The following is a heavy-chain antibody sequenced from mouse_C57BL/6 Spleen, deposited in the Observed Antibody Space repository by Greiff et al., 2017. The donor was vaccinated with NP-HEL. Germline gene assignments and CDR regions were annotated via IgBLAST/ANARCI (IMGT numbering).Heavy chain of an antibody. D-gene: IGHD1-1*01. CDR2: ISSGSSTI. J-gene: IGHJ4*01. CDR1: GFTFSDYG. V-gene: IGHV5-17*01. Sequence: DVQLVESGGGLVKPGGSLKLSCAASGFTFSDYGMHWVRQAPEKGLEWVAYISSGSSTIYYADTVKGRFTISRDNAKNTLFLQMTSLRSEDTAMYYCARDTTVVARMDYWGQGTSVTVSS. CDR3: ARDTTVVARMDY.